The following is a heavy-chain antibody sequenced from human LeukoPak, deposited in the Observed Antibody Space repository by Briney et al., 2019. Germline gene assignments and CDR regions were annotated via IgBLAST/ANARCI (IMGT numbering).Heavy chain of an antibody. D-gene: IGHD4-17*01. J-gene: IGHJ4*02. CDR3: ARRSLRRYYFDY. CDR1: GGTFSSYA. CDR2: IIPILGIA. V-gene: IGHV1-69*04. Sequence: ASVKVSCKASGGTFSSYAISWVRQAPGQGLEWMGRIIPILGIANYAQKFQGRVTMTRDTSISTAYMELSSLRSEDTAVYYCARRSLRRYYFDYWGQGTLVTVSS.